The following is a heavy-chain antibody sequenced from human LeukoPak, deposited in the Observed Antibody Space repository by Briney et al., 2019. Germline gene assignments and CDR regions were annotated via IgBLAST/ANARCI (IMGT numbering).Heavy chain of an antibody. D-gene: IGHD2-15*01. CDR2: ISSSGDII. V-gene: IGHV3-48*03. Sequence: PGGSLRLSCAASGFTFSTYEMNWVRQAPRKGLEWISYISSSGDIISYADSVRGRLTFSRDNAKNSLYLQMNSLRAEDTAVYYCARVGRDSQHLDYWGPGALVTVSS. CDR3: ARVGRDSQHLDY. J-gene: IGHJ4*02. CDR1: GFTFSTYE.